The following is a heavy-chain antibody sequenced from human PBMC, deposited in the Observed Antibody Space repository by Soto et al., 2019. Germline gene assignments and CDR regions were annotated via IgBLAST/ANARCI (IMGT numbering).Heavy chain of an antibody. CDR1: GFTFSSYG. Sequence: QVQLVESGGGVVQPGRSLRLSCAASGFTFSSYGMHWVRQAPGKGLEWVAVIWYDGSNKYYADSVKGRFTISRDNSKNTLYLQMNSLRAEDTAVYYCARGDDVDIDAQVDYWGQGTLVTVSS. V-gene: IGHV3-33*01. J-gene: IGHJ4*02. D-gene: IGHD1-1*01. CDR3: ARGDDVDIDAQVDY. CDR2: IWYDGSNK.